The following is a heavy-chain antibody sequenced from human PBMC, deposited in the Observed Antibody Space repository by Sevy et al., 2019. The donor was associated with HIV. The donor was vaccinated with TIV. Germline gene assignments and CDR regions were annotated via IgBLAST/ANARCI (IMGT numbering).Heavy chain of an antibody. Sequence: SETLSLTCTVSGTSITNYFWTWIRQPPGKGLEWIGYISNSGSTNYIPSLKGRVTISLDTSKNQFSLKLTSVTAADPAVYYCARGSYYVVYWGQGTLVTVSS. CDR2: ISNSGST. D-gene: IGHD1-26*01. V-gene: IGHV4-59*12. CDR3: ARGSYYVVY. J-gene: IGHJ4*02. CDR1: GTSITNYF.